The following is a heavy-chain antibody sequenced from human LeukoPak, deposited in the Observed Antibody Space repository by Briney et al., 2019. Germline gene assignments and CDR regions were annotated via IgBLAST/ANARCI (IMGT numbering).Heavy chain of an antibody. CDR1: GFTFSSYS. V-gene: IGHV3-21*01. D-gene: IGHD2-15*01. CDR3: ARGVEEEAWFDP. Sequence: TGGSLRLSCAASGFTFSSYSMNWVRQAPGKGLEWVSSISSSSSYIYYADSVEGRFTISRDNAKNSLYLQMNSLRADDTAVYYCARGVEEEAWFDPWGQGTLVTVSS. CDR2: ISSSSSYI. J-gene: IGHJ5*02.